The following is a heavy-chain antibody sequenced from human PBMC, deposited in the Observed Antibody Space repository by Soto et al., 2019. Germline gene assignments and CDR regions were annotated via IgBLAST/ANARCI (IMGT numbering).Heavy chain of an antibody. CDR2: ISAYNGNT. D-gene: IGHD1-7*01. J-gene: IGHJ5*02. Sequence: APVKVSCKASVYTFTSYRISWVRQAPEQGLEWMGWISAYNGNTNYAQKLQGRVTMTTDTSTSTAYMELRSLRSDDTAVYYRARYLELQSWFDHWGQGTLVTVSS. V-gene: IGHV1-18*01. CDR1: VYTFTSYR. CDR3: ARYLELQSWFDH.